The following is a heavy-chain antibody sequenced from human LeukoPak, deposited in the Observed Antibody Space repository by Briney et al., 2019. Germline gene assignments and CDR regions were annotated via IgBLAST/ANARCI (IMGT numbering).Heavy chain of an antibody. D-gene: IGHD3/OR15-3a*01. CDR1: GFSFSDYG. CDR3: AKDGSHDLKNDAFDI. J-gene: IGHJ3*02. V-gene: IGHV3-30*18. CDR2: ISYDGTET. Sequence: GRSLRLSCAASGFSFSDYGMHWVRQAPGKGLEWVAVISYDGTETYYADFGKGRFTVSRDNSRNTLYLQMNSLRAEDTAVYYCAKDGSHDLKNDAFDIWGQGTMVTVSS.